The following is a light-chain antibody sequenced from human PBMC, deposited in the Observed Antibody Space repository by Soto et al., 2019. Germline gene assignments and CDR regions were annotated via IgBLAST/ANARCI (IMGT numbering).Light chain of an antibody. J-gene: IGLJ2*01. V-gene: IGLV3-21*02. CDR3: QVWDSITDHVV. CDR1: RIGTQS. CDR2: DDT. Sequence: SYELTQPASVSVAPGPGARVNCGGDRIGTQSVRWYQKKAGQAPVLVLYDDTDRPSGIPERCAGSDSGNTATLTISRVEAGDEVDYYCQVWDSITDHVVFGGGTQLTFL.